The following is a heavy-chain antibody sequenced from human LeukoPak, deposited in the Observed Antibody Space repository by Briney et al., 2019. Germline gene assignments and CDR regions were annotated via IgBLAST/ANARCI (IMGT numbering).Heavy chain of an antibody. CDR3: ARYYYDSSGYYKLYGPANNWFDP. CDR1: GFTFSSSA. V-gene: IGHV3-23*01. CDR2: ISGSGGST. Sequence: PGGSLRLSCAASGFTFSSSAMNWVRQAPGKGLQWVSAISGSGGSTYYADSVKGRFTISRDNSKNTLYLQMNSLRAEDTAVYYCARYYYDSSGYYKLYGPANNWFDPWGQGTLVTVSS. D-gene: IGHD3-22*01. J-gene: IGHJ5*02.